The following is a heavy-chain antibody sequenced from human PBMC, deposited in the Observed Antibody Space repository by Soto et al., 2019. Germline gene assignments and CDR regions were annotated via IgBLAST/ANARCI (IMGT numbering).Heavy chain of an antibody. Sequence: ASVKVSCKASGYTFTGYYIHWVRQAPGQGLEWMGWINPVSGDTDSAQKFQGWVTMTRDTSISTAYMELSSLKSDDTAVYYCARANTGWYNWFDPWGQGTLVTVSS. CDR1: GYTFTGYY. J-gene: IGHJ5*02. CDR2: INPVSGDT. V-gene: IGHV1-2*04. CDR3: ARANTGWYNWFDP. D-gene: IGHD6-19*01.